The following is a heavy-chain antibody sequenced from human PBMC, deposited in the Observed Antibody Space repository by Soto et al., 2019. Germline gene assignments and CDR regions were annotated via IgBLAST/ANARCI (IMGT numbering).Heavy chain of an antibody. CDR1: GHIFSNYW. D-gene: IGHD3-9*01. J-gene: IGHJ5*02. CDR3: ARGYFDSGHGYDL. V-gene: IGHV5-51*01. Sequence: GGSLTISCKGPGHIFSNYWIGWVRQTPGKGLEWMGIIFFRDSETKFSPSFQGQVTISVDKSLNTVYLQWSTLKASDSGVYYCARGYFDSGHGYDLWGQGTQVTVSS. CDR2: IFFRDSET.